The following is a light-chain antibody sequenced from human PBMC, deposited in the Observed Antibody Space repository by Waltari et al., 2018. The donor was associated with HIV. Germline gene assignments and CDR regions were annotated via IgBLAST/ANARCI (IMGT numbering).Light chain of an antibody. CDR2: EVS. Sequence: QSALTQPASVSGSFGQSITISCPGTSSYVGSYNLVSWYQYHPGKAPKLIIYEVSKRPSGVSNRFSGSKSGNTASLTVSGLQAEDEAHYYCCSYARSGIPFGGGTKLTVL. CDR3: CSYARSGIP. V-gene: IGLV2-23*02. J-gene: IGLJ2*01. CDR1: SSYVGSYNL.